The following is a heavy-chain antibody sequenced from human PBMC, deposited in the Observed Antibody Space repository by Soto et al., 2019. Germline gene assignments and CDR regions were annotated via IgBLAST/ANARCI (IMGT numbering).Heavy chain of an antibody. D-gene: IGHD5-12*01. CDR3: ARQGYGYYFDY. J-gene: IGHJ4*02. CDR1: GGSISSSSYY. Sequence: SETLSLTCTVSGGSISSSSYYWGWIRQPPGKGLEWIGSIYYSGSTYYNPSLKSRVTISVDTSKNQFSLKLSSVTAADTAVYYCARQGYGYYFDYWGQGTLVTVSS. CDR2: IYYSGST. V-gene: IGHV4-39*01.